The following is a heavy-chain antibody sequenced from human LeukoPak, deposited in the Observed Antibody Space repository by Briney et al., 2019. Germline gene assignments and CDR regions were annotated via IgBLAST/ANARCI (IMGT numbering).Heavy chain of an antibody. CDR2: IEGDGSER. J-gene: IGHJ4*02. D-gene: IGHD6-19*01. CDR1: GFSFSSHW. V-gene: IGHV3-7*03. CDR3: AGGSGWLTKY. Sequence: GGSLRLSCAASGFSFSSHWMSWVRQAPGKGLEWVANIEGDGSERNYLDSVKGRFTISRDNAKNSLHLEMNSLRGDDTAVYFCAGGSGWLTKYWGQGTVVTVSS.